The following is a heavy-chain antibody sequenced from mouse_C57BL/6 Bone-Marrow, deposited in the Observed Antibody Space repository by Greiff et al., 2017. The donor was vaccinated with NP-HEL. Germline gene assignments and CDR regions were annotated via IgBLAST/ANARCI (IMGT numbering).Heavy chain of an antibody. CDR1: GYTFTDYY. J-gene: IGHJ3*01. CDR3: AREKVYYYGSGGWFAY. V-gene: IGHV1-26*01. Sequence: EVQLQQSGPELVKPGASVKISCKASGYTFTDYYMNWVKQSHGKSLEWIGDINPNNGGTSYNQKFKGKATLTVDKSSSTAYMELRSLTSEDSAVYYCAREKVYYYGSGGWFAYWGQGTLVTVSA. D-gene: IGHD1-1*01. CDR2: INPNNGGT.